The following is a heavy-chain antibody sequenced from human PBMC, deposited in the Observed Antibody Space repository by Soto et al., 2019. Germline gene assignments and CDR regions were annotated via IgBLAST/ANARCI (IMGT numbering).Heavy chain of an antibody. J-gene: IGHJ5*02. CDR3: ARGLGMTTATLNWFDP. CDR1: GYTFTSYD. D-gene: IGHD4-4*01. V-gene: IGHV1-8*01. Sequence: ASVKVSCRASGYTFTSYDINWLRQATGQGLEWMGWMNPNSGNTGYAQKFQGRVTMTRNTSISTAYMELSSLRSEDTAVYYCARGLGMTTATLNWFDPWGQGTLVTVSS. CDR2: MNPNSGNT.